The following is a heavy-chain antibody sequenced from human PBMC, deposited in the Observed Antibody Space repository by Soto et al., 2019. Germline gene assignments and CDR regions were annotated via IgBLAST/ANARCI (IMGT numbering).Heavy chain of an antibody. CDR2: IYYSGST. Sequence: QVQLQESGPGLVKPSETLSLTCTVSGGSISSYYWSWIRQPPGKGLEWIGYIYYSGSTNYNPSLKSRVTISVDTSKNQFSLKLSSVTAADTAVYYCARGGRITIFGVVPNWFDPWGQGTLVTVSS. J-gene: IGHJ5*02. D-gene: IGHD3-3*01. V-gene: IGHV4-59*01. CDR1: GGSISSYY. CDR3: ARGGRITIFGVVPNWFDP.